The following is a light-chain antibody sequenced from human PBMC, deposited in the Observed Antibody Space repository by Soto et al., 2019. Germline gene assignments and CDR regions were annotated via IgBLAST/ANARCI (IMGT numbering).Light chain of an antibody. CDR3: QQYNGWPQT. CDR1: QSVSTT. CDR2: GES. Sequence: ELVMTQSPATLSLSPGESATLSCRASQSVSTTLAWYQQKTGQAPRLLIYGESTRATGIPDRFSGSGSGTEFNLTISRLQSEDFAVYYCQQYNGWPQTCGQGTKVDIK. J-gene: IGKJ1*01. V-gene: IGKV3-15*01.